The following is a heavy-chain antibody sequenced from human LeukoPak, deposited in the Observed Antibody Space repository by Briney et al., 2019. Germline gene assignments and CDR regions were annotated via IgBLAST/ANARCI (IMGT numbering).Heavy chain of an antibody. CDR2: IIPIFGTA. CDR3: ARSRYYDFWSGYFRTSYYYYYYMDV. J-gene: IGHJ6*03. D-gene: IGHD3-3*01. Sequence: GASVKVSCKASGYTFTGYYMHWVRQAPGQGLEWMGGIIPIFGTANYAQKFQGRVTITADKSTSTAYMELSSLRSEDTAVYYCARSRYYDFWSGYFRTSYYYYYYMDVWGKGTTVTVSS. CDR1: GYTFTGYY. V-gene: IGHV1-69*06.